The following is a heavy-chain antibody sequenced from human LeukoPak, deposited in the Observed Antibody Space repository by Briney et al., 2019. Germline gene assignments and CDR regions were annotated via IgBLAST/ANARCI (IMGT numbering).Heavy chain of an antibody. D-gene: IGHD4-11*01. CDR1: GFTVSSSA. CDR3: AKGDYSSYFDY. J-gene: IGHJ4*02. CDR2: ISGSGGST. Sequence: GGSLSLSCAASGFTVSSSAMSWVRQAPGRGLEWVSAISGSGGSTYYADSVKGRFTICRDNSKNTLYLQMNSLRAEDTAVYYCAKGDYSSYFDYWGQGTLVTVSS. V-gene: IGHV3-23*01.